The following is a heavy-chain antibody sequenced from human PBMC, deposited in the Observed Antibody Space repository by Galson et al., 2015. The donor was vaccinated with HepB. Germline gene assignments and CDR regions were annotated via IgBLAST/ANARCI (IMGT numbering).Heavy chain of an antibody. J-gene: IGHJ1*01. CDR3: SALGAYGELHNN. D-gene: IGHD3-10*01. V-gene: IGHV3-15*01. CDR2: INGPSGAT. Sequence: SLRLSCAASGFSFTDAWMCWVRQAPGKGLEWVGRINGPSGATDYGAPVQGRIIISRDESKTILYLQMNSLKTEDTAGYYCSALGAYGELHNNWRQGTPDTVSA. CDR1: GFSFTDAW.